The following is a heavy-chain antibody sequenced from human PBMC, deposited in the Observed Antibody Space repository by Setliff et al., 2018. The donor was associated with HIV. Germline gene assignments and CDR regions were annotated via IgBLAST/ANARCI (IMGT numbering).Heavy chain of an antibody. D-gene: IGHD3-22*01. V-gene: IGHV4-39*01. CDR1: GGSISRSSYY. CDR3: ARVGYYDSSFDY. CDR2: IFYSGST. J-gene: IGHJ4*02. Sequence: PSETLSLTCTVSGGSISRSSYYWGWIRQPPGKGLEWVGSIFYSGSTYYNPSLKSRVTISVDTSKNQFSLKLSSVTAADTAVYYCARVGYYDSSFDYWGQGTLVTVSS.